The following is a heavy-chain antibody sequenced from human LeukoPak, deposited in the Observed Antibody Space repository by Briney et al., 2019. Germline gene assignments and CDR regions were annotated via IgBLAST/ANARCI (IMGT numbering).Heavy chain of an antibody. CDR3: PNSSRPHWFDP. CDR2: IYYTGST. D-gene: IGHD6-13*01. J-gene: IGHJ5*02. Sequence: PSETLSLTCTVSGGSINSYYWSWIRQPPGKGLEWIGYIYYTGSTNYNPSLKSRVTISIDTSKNQFSLNLSSVTAADTAVYYCPNSSRPHWFDPWGQKTLVTVSS. V-gene: IGHV4-59*01. CDR1: GGSINSYY.